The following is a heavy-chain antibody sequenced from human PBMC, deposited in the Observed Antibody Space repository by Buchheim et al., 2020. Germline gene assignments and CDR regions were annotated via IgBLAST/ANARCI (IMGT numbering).Heavy chain of an antibody. J-gene: IGHJ4*02. V-gene: IGHV1-46*01. D-gene: IGHD6-6*01. Sequence: QVQLVQSGAEVKKPGASVKVSCKASGYTFTSYYMHWVRQAPGQGLEWMGIINPSGGSTSYAQKFQGRVTMTRDPATSTVYMELSSLRSEDTAVYYCARTHVSRAGIAARTFDYWGQGTL. CDR2: INPSGGST. CDR1: GYTFTSYY. CDR3: ARTHVSRAGIAARTFDY.